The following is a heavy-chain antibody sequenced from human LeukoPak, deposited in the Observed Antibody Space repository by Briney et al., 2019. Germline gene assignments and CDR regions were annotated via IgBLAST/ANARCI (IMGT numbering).Heavy chain of an antibody. CDR2: ISGSNSYI. J-gene: IGHJ4*02. CDR3: ARALTTLTYEGY. D-gene: IGHD1-1*01. Sequence: KPGGSLRLSCAASGFTFSSYTMHWIRQAPGKGLEWVSSISGSNSYIFYADSVKGRFTVFRDNAKDSLYLQMNSLRAEDTAVYYCARALTTLTYEGYWGQGTLVTVSS. CDR1: GFTFSSYT. V-gene: IGHV3-21*01.